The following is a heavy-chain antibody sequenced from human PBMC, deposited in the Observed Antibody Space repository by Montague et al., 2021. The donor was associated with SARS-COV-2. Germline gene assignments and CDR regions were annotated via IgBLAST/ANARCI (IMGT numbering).Heavy chain of an antibody. Sequence: SETLSLTCTVSGASVTTGHYYWSWIRQPAGKGLEWIGRVYPSGKTNYNPSLRSRVSISVDMSKNQISLKLSSVTAADTAVYYCARGAPTITMIVVVFTGAGWYFDLWGRGTLVTVSS. CDR2: VYPSGKT. J-gene: IGHJ2*01. V-gene: IGHV4-61*10. D-gene: IGHD3-22*01. CDR1: GASVTTGHYY. CDR3: ARGAPTITMIVVVFTGAGWYFDL.